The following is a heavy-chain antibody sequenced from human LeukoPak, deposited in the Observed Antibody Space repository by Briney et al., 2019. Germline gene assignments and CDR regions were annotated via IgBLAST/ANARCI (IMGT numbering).Heavy chain of an antibody. Sequence: SETLSLTCTVSGGSISSGGYYWSWIRQHPGKGLEWIGYIYYSGSTNYNPSLKSRVTILLDTSKNQFSLKLSSVTAADTAVYYCARGGDILAGYCFDYWGHGPWSPSPQ. D-gene: IGHD3-9*01. CDR3: ARGGDILAGYCFDY. CDR2: IYYSGST. CDR1: GGSISSGGYY. J-gene: IGHJ4*01. V-gene: IGHV4-61*08.